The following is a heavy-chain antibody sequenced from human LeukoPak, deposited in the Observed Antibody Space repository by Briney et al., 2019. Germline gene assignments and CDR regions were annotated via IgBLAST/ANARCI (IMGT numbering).Heavy chain of an antibody. CDR2: ISYDGSST. Sequence: PGGSLRLSCAASGFTFSNYGMHWVRQAPGKGLEWVEVISYDGSSTDYADSVKGRFTISRDNSKNTLYLQMNSLRAEDTAVYYCARALPEMATAAADFDYWGQGTLVAVSS. CDR1: GFTFSNYG. J-gene: IGHJ4*02. D-gene: IGHD5-24*01. CDR3: ARALPEMATAAADFDY. V-gene: IGHV3-30*03.